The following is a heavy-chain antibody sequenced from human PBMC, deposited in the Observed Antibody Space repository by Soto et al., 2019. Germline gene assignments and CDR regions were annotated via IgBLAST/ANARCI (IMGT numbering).Heavy chain of an antibody. CDR3: ARGKNPIVPFLEWTNWFDP. CDR2: INPDNGNT. V-gene: IGHV1-3*01. J-gene: IGHJ5*02. CDR1: GYSFTAYT. Sequence: ASVKVSCKASGYSFTAYTMHWVRQAPGQGFEWMGSINPDNGNTKYSQKFQGRLTFTSDTSTSTAYMELSSLKSEDTALYFCARGKNPIVPFLEWTNWFDPWGQGTLVTVSS. D-gene: IGHD3-3*02.